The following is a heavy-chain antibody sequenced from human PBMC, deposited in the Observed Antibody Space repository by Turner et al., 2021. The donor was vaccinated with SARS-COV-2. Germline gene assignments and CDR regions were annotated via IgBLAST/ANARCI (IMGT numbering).Heavy chain of an antibody. Sequence: EVQLVESGGGLVQPGGSLRLSCAASGFTFSTYWMHWVRQAPGKGLVWVSRINSDGSTSYADSVKGRFTISRDNAKNTLYLQMNSLRAEDTAVYYCAKGESQYFDYWGQGTLVTVSS. CDR3: AKGESQYFDY. CDR2: INSDGST. V-gene: IGHV3-74*01. CDR1: GFTFSTYW. J-gene: IGHJ4*02.